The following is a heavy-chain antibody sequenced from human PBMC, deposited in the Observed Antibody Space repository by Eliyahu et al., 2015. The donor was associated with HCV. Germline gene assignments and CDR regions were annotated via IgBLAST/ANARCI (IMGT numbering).Heavy chain of an antibody. CDR1: GGSFSGYY. CDR2: INYSGKT. D-gene: IGHD6-25*01. J-gene: IGHJ6*03. V-gene: IGHV4-34*02. Sequence: QVQLQQWGAGLLKPSETLSLTCAVFGGSFSGYYWSWIRQPPGKGLEWIGEINYSGKTNYNPSLKSRVTILVDTSKNQFSLRLSSVTAADTAEYYCAREAATIHMDVWGKGTTVTVSS. CDR3: AREAATIHMDV.